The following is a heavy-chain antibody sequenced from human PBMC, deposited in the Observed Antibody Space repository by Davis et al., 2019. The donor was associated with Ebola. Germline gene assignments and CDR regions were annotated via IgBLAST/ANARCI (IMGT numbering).Heavy chain of an antibody. Sequence: GGSLRLSCAASGFTFSSYSMNWVRQAPGKGLEWVSSISSSSSYIYYADSVKGRFTISRDNAKNSLYLQMNSLRAEDTAVYYCARDNQYDFWSGYYTGDPDVWGKGTTVTVSS. D-gene: IGHD3-3*01. J-gene: IGHJ6*04. CDR3: ARDNQYDFWSGYYTGDPDV. CDR2: ISSSSSYI. CDR1: GFTFSSYS. V-gene: IGHV3-21*01.